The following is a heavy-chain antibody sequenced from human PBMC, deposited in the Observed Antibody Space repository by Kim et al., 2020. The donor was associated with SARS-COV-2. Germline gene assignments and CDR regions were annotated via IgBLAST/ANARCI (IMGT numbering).Heavy chain of an antibody. D-gene: IGHD3-3*01. Sequence: GESLKISCKGSGYSFTSYWIGWVRQMPGKGLEWMGIIYPGDSETRNSPAFQGQVTISADKSISTAYLQWSSLKASDTAMYYCARVQRITIFGVVILGAFDIWGQGTMVTVSS. V-gene: IGHV5-51*01. CDR3: ARVQRITIFGVVILGAFDI. J-gene: IGHJ3*02. CDR2: IYPGDSET. CDR1: GYSFTSYW.